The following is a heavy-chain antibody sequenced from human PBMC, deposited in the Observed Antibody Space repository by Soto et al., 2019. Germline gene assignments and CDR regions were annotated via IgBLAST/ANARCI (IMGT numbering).Heavy chain of an antibody. V-gene: IGHV4-4*02. Sequence: SETLSLTCAVSGGSISSSNWWCWVRQPPGKGLEWIGEIYHSGSTNYNPSLKSRVTISVDKSKNQFSLKLSSVTAADTAVYYCARDLGDILTGYTDYWGQRTLVPVSS. CDR1: GGSISSSNW. CDR2: IYHSGST. D-gene: IGHD3-9*01. CDR3: ARDLGDILTGYTDY. J-gene: IGHJ4*02.